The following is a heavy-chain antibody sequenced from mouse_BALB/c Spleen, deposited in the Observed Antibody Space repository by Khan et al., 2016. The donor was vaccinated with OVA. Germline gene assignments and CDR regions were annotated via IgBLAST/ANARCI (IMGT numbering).Heavy chain of an antibody. CDR3: ARRNGTYDYAMDY. J-gene: IGHJ4*01. V-gene: IGHV3-6*02. CDR2: ISYDGSS. D-gene: IGHD2-1*01. CDR1: GYSITSGYY. Sequence: EVQLQESGPGLVKPSQSLSLTCSVTGYSITSGYYWNWIRQFPGNKLEWMGYISYDGSSNYNPSLKNRISITRDTSKNQFFLKLISVTTEDTATYYCARRNGTYDYAMDYWGQGTSVNVSS.